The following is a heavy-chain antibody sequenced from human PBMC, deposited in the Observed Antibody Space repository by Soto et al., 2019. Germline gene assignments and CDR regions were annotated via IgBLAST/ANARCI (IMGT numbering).Heavy chain of an antibody. J-gene: IGHJ4*02. Sequence: EVQLLESGGGLVQPGGSLRLSCVASGFSFSGYAMSWVRQAPGKGLVWVSSITGTGVSIYYADSVRGRFTISRDNSKNTLYPQMSSLRAEDAARYYCAKDSIPYSSSYDLDHWGRGALVTVSS. CDR3: AKDSIPYSSSYDLDH. V-gene: IGHV3-23*01. CDR2: ITGTGVSI. D-gene: IGHD6-6*01. CDR1: GFSFSGYA.